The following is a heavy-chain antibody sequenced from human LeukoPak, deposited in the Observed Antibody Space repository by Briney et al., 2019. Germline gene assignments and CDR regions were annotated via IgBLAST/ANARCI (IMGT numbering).Heavy chain of an antibody. D-gene: IGHD2-15*01. CDR2: IYYSGST. Sequence: SETLSLTCTVSGGSISSYYWSWIRQPPGKGLEWIGYIYYSGSTNYNPSLKSRVTISVDTSKNQFSLKLSSVTAADTAVYYCARDVGYCSAGICYSAPMLAYWGQGTLVTVSS. V-gene: IGHV4-59*12. J-gene: IGHJ4*02. CDR1: GGSISSYY. CDR3: ARDVGYCSAGICYSAPMLAY.